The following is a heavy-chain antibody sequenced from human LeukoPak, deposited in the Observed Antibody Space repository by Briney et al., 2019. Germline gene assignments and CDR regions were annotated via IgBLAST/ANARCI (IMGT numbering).Heavy chain of an antibody. D-gene: IGHD3-10*01. J-gene: IGHJ4*02. CDR1: GGSFSGYY. CDR3: ARGGVRSRRATALYNGDY. Sequence: SETLSLTCADDGGSFSGYYWSWIRQPPGKGLEWIGEINHSGSTNYNPSLKSRVTISVDTSKNQFSLKLSSVTAADTAVYYCARGGVRSRRATALYNGDYWGQGTLVTVSS. V-gene: IGHV4-34*01. CDR2: INHSGST.